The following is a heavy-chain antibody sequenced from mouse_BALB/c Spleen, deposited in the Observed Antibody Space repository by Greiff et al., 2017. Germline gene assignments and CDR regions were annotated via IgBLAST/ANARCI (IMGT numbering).Heavy chain of an antibody. Sequence: EVKLMESGGGLVQPGGSMKLSCVASGFTFSNYWMNWVRQSPEKGLEWVAEIRLKSNNYATHYAESVKGRFTISRDDSKSSVYLQMNNLRAEDTGIYYCTRPGDYGAMDYWGQGTSVTVSS. CDR3: TRPGDYGAMDY. J-gene: IGHJ4*01. D-gene: IGHD1-1*02. V-gene: IGHV6-6*02. CDR2: IRLKSNNYAT. CDR1: GFTFSNYW.